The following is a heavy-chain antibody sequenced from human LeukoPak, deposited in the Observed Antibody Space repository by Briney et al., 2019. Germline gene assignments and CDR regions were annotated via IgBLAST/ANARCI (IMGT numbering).Heavy chain of an antibody. CDR1: GHTFTVYY. V-gene: IGHV1-2*02. CDR2: INPNSGGT. D-gene: IGHD5-18*01. CDR3: ARASAMND. Sequence: ASVKVSCKASGHTFTVYYIHWVRQAPGQGLEWMGRINPNSGGTNYAQKFRGRVTMTRDTSISTAYMEVSRLRPDDTAVYYCARASAMNDWGQGTLVTVSS. J-gene: IGHJ4*02.